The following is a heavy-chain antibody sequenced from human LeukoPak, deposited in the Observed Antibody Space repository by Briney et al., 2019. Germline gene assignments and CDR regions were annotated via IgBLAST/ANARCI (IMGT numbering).Heavy chain of an antibody. J-gene: IGHJ4*02. D-gene: IGHD1-1*01. CDR1: GFTFSSYS. CDR3: ARDLVHGGSY. CDR2: ISSSSGTM. V-gene: IGHV3-48*02. Sequence: GGSLRLSCAASGFTFSSYSMNWVRQAPGKGLEWVSYISSSSGTMFYADSVKGRFTISRDNAKNSLYLQMNSLRDEDTAVYYCARDLVHGGSYWGQGTLVTVSS.